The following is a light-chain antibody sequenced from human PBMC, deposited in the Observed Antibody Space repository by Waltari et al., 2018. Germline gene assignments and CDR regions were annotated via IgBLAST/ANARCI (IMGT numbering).Light chain of an antibody. CDR3: AAWDDSLSGPV. CDR1: SSDIGSTY. Sequence: QSVLTQPPSASGNPGQRVTISCSGSSSDIGSTYVYWYQQLPGTAPKLLIYRSNQRPSGVPDRFSGSRSGTSASLAISGLRSEDEADYHCAAWDDSLSGPVFGGGTKLTVL. V-gene: IGLV1-47*01. J-gene: IGLJ3*02. CDR2: RSN.